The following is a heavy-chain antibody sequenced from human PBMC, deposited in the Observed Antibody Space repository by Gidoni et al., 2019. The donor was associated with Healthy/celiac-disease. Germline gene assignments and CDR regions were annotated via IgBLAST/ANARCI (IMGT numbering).Heavy chain of an antibody. CDR2: ISYDGSNK. D-gene: IGHD3-10*01. CDR3: AKGLWFGELGNSWAEYFQH. J-gene: IGHJ1*01. CDR1: GFTFSSYG. Sequence: QVQLVAPGGGVVQPGRSLRLSCAASGFTFSSYGLHWVRQAPGKGLEWVAVISYDGSNKYYADSVKGRFTISRDNSKNTLYLQMNSLRAEDTAVYYCAKGLWFGELGNSWAEYFQHWGQGTLVTVSS. V-gene: IGHV3-30*18.